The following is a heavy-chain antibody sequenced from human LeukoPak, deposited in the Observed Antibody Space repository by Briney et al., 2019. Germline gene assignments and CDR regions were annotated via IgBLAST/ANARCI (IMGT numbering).Heavy chain of an antibody. CDR3: ASLAVAGLSEGY. Sequence: SVKVSCKASGGTFSSYAISWVRQAPGQGLEWMGGIIPIFGTANYAQKFQGRVTITADESTSTAYMELSSLRSEDTAVYYCASLAVAGLSEGYWGQGTLVIVSS. D-gene: IGHD6-19*01. CDR1: GGTFSSYA. V-gene: IGHV1-69*13. J-gene: IGHJ4*02. CDR2: IIPIFGTA.